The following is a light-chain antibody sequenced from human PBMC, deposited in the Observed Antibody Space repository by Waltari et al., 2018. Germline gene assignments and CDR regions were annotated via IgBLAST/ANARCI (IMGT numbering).Light chain of an antibody. J-gene: IGKJ1*01. CDR2: DSS. Sequence: IALTQSPATLSLSPGHRATLPCRASQSVSRSLAWYQQKPGQAPRLVIYDSSNRATGIPARFSGSGSGTDFTLTITSLEPEDFAVYYCHQRFNWPPWTFGQGTKVEIK. CDR1: QSVSRS. CDR3: HQRFNWPPWT. V-gene: IGKV3-11*01.